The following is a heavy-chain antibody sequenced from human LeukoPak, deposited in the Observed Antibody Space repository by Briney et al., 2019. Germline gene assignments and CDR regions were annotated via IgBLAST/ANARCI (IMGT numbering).Heavy chain of an antibody. CDR3: ARDYYDSSGYSRFDP. D-gene: IGHD3-22*01. CDR1: GYTFTGYY. J-gene: IGHJ5*02. Sequence: ASVKVSCKASGYTFTGYYMHWVRQAPGQGLEWMGWINPNSGGTDYAQKLQGRVTMTRDTSISTAYMEVSRLRSDDTAVYYCARDYYDSSGYSRFDPWGQGTLVTVSS. CDR2: INPNSGGT. V-gene: IGHV1-2*02.